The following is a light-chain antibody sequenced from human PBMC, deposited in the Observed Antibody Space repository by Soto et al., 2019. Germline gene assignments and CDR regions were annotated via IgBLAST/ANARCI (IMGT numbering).Light chain of an antibody. Sequence: QLVLTQPPSASGTPGQRVTISCSGSSSNIGSNTVNWYLQLPGTAPQLLIYNNNQRPSGVPARFSGSKSGTSASLAISGLQSADEADYYCAAWDDSLNGPLFGAGTKLTVL. CDR3: AAWDDSLNGPL. J-gene: IGLJ1*01. V-gene: IGLV1-44*01. CDR2: NNN. CDR1: SSNIGSNT.